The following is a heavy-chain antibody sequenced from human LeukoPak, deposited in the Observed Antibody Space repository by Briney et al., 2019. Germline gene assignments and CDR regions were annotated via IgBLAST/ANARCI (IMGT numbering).Heavy chain of an antibody. CDR1: GFTFSSYG. CDR3: AKDSLWFGENNWFDP. V-gene: IGHV3-30*18. Sequence: PGRSLRLSCAASGFTFSSYGMHWVRQAPGKGLEWVAVISYDGSNKYYADSVKGRFTISRDNSKNTLYLQMNSLRAEDTAVYYCAKDSLWFGENNWFDPWGQGTLVTVSS. D-gene: IGHD3-10*01. J-gene: IGHJ5*02. CDR2: ISYDGSNK.